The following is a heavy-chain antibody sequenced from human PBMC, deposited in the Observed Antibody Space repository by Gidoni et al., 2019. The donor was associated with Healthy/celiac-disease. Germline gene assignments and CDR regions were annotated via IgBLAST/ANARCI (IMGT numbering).Heavy chain of an antibody. Sequence: QVQLVQSGAEVKKPGASVKVSGKASGYTFTSYGISWVRQAPGQGLEWLGWISAYNGNTNYAQQLQGRVTMTTDTSTSTASMELRSLRSDDTAVYYCARDLVVPAVLYYYGMDVWGQGTTVTVSS. D-gene: IGHD2-2*01. CDR2: ISAYNGNT. V-gene: IGHV1-18*01. CDR1: GYTFTSYG. CDR3: ARDLVVPAVLYYYGMDV. J-gene: IGHJ6*02.